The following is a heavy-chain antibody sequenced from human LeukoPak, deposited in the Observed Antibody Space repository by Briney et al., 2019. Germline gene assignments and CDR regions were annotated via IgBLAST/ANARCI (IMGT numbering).Heavy chain of an antibody. D-gene: IGHD5-18*01. CDR2: ISGSGGST. CDR1: GFTFSNYA. CDR3: TKGTIWLPFDY. V-gene: IGHV3-23*01. J-gene: IGHJ4*02. Sequence: GGSLRLSCAASGFTFSNYAMSWARQAPGKGLEGVSAISGSGGSTYYADSVKGRFTISRDNCKNTLYLQTNSLRAEDTAVYYCTKGTIWLPFDYWGQGTLVTVSS.